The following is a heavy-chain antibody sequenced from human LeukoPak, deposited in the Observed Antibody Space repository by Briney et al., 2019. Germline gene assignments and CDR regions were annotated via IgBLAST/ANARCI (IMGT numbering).Heavy chain of an antibody. D-gene: IGHD5-18*01. CDR2: INVYKGNT. Sequence: ASVKVSCKASGDTFSSYGISWVRQAPGQGLEWMGWINVYKGNTDYAQNLQGRVTMATDTSTNTVYMELRNLRSDDTAVYYCARVSGRGGTAMGTWGQGTLVTVSS. CDR3: ARVSGRGGTAMGT. J-gene: IGHJ4*02. V-gene: IGHV1-18*01. CDR1: GDTFSSYG.